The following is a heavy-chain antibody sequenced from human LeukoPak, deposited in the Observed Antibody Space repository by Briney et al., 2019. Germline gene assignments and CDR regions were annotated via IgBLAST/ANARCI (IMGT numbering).Heavy chain of an antibody. Sequence: GRSLRLSCEGSAFPLSSYEMNWLRQAPGKGLEWVSHIDSGGITIYYADSMKGRFTISRDNAKNSIYLQMDSLRVEDTAIYYCARDSVGDLLDYWGQGTPVTVSS. D-gene: IGHD4-17*01. CDR2: IDSGGITI. CDR3: ARDSVGDLLDY. CDR1: AFPLSSYE. J-gene: IGHJ4*02. V-gene: IGHV3-48*03.